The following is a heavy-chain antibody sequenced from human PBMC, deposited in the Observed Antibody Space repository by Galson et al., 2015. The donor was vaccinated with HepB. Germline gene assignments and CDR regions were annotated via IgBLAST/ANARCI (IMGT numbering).Heavy chain of an antibody. Sequence: SLRLSCAASGFTFSSYGMHWVRQAPGKGPEWVAVISYDGSNKYYADSVKGRFTISRDNSKNTLYLQMNSLRAEDTAVYYCAKDQGYKSPPAGMDVWGQGTTVTVSS. J-gene: IGHJ6*02. CDR2: ISYDGSNK. V-gene: IGHV3-30*18. D-gene: IGHD5-18*01. CDR1: GFTFSSYG. CDR3: AKDQGYKSPPAGMDV.